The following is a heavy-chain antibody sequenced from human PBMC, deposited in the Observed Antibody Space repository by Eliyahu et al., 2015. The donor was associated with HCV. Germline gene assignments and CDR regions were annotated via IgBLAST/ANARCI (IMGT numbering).Heavy chain of an antibody. Sequence: QLQLQESGPGLKPSETLSLTCTVSGGSISSSSYYWGWIRQPPGKGLEWIGSIYYSGSTYYNPSLKSRVTISVDTSKNQFSLKLSSVTAADTAVYYCARNVLGYCSGGSCYGSGWFDPLGPGNPGHRLL. V-gene: IGHV4-39*01. D-gene: IGHD2-15*01. CDR3: ARNVLGYCSGGSCYGSGWFDP. CDR2: IYYSGST. CDR1: GGSISSSSYY. J-gene: IGHJ5*02.